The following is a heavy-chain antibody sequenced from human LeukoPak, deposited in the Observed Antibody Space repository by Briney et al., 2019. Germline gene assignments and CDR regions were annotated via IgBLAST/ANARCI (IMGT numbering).Heavy chain of an antibody. D-gene: IGHD3-10*01. CDR1: GGSINSDY. V-gene: IGHV4-4*07. CDR2: FYTSGST. J-gene: IGHJ4*02. Sequence: SETLSLTCSVSGGSINSDYWSWIRQPAGKGLEWIGRFYTSGSTNYNPSLKGRVTISLDTSKNQFSLKLTSVTAADTAVYYCARDSAGEPYGYWGQGTLVTVSS. CDR3: ARDSAGEPYGY.